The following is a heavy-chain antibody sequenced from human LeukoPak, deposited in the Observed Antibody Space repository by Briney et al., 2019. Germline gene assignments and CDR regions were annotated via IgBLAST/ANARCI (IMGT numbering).Heavy chain of an antibody. V-gene: IGHV3-21*01. CDR1: GFTFSSYS. J-gene: IGHJ4*02. CDR3: ARESYGDHSFDY. CDR2: ISSSSSYI. Sequence: AGGSLRLSCAASGFTFSSYSMNWVRQAPGKGLEWVSSISSSSSYIYYADSVKGRFTISRDNAKNSLYLQMNSLRAEDTAVYYCARESYGDHSFDYWGQGTLVTVSS. D-gene: IGHD4-17*01.